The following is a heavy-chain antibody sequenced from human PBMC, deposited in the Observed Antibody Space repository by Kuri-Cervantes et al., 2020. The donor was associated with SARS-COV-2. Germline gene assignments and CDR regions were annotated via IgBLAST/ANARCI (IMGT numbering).Heavy chain of an antibody. D-gene: IGHD6-13*01. Sequence: GESLKISCAASGFTFSSYTLNWVRQAPGKGLEWLSSITSSGSYIHYADSVKGRFTLSRDNAKNMLFLQMNSLRAEDTALYYCAKDIESSSWYGLGHYYYGMDVWGQGTTVTVSS. J-gene: IGHJ6*02. V-gene: IGHV3-21*04. CDR1: GFTFSSYT. CDR3: AKDIESSSWYGLGHYYYGMDV. CDR2: ITSSGSYI.